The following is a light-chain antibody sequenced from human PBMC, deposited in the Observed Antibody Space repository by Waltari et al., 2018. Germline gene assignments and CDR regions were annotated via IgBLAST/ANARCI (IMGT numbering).Light chain of an antibody. V-gene: IGKV3-11*01. CDR3: QQRGTYLGLT. Sequence: VLTQSPATLSLSPGERATLSCRASQSVSKYIAWYQQKPGQAPRLLIFDASNRATGIPARFSGSGSGTEFSLTISSLEPEDFAVYYCQQRGTYLGLTFGGGTKVDIK. CDR1: QSVSKY. CDR2: DAS. J-gene: IGKJ4*01.